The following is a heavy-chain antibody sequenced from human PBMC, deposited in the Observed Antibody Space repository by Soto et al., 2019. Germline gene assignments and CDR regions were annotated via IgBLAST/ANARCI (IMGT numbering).Heavy chain of an antibody. D-gene: IGHD6-19*01. Sequence: QVQLVESGGVVVQPGRSLRLSCAASGFTFSSYAMHWVRQAPGKGLERVAVISYDGSNKYYADSVKGRFTISRDNSKNTLNLQMNSLRDEDTAVYYCARGRNSGLYSVSCFDYWGQGTLVTVSS. CDR1: GFTFSSYA. J-gene: IGHJ4*02. CDR3: ARGRNSGLYSVSCFDY. V-gene: IGHV3-30-3*01. CDR2: ISYDGSNK.